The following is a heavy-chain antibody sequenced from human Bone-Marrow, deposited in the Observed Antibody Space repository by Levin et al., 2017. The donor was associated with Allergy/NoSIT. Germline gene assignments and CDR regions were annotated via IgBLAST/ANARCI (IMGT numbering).Heavy chain of an antibody. V-gene: IGHV3-21*01. CDR2: ISSSSNYI. CDR1: GFAFSSYS. D-gene: IGHD3-10*01. CDR3: VRGYRFGSGSDALDV. J-gene: IGHJ3*01. Sequence: GESLKISCAASGFAFSSYSMNWVRQAPGKGLEWVSSISSSSNYINYGDSMKGRFTISRDNANNSLHLQMIGLRAEDTATYYCVRGYRFGSGSDALDVWGQGTVVTVS.